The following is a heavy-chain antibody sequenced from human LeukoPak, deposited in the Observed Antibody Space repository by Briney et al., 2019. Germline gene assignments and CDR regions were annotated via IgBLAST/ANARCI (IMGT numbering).Heavy chain of an antibody. CDR3: ARGFVLGAAKNYFDY. Sequence: GGSLRLSCAASGFTFSSYGMHWVRQAPGKGLEWVAVIWYDGSNKYYADSVKGRFTISRDNSKNTLYLQMNSLRAEDTAVYYCARGFVLGAAKNYFDYWGQGALVAVSS. CDR2: IWYDGSNK. CDR1: GFTFSSYG. D-gene: IGHD2-21*02. J-gene: IGHJ4*02. V-gene: IGHV3-33*01.